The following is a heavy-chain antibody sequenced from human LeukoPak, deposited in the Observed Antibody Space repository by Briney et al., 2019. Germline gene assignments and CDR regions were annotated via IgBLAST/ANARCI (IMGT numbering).Heavy chain of an antibody. D-gene: IGHD3-3*01. CDR1: GGSISSSSYS. CDR3: ARLRFDFWSGYTHPYFDY. Sequence: KPSETLSLTCTVSGGSISSSSYSWGWIRQPPAKGLERIGSIYYSGTTYYNPSLKSRVTISVDTSKIQFSLKLSSVAATDTAVYFCARLRFDFWSGYTHPYFDYWGQGTLVTVSS. V-gene: IGHV4-39*01. J-gene: IGHJ4*02. CDR2: IYYSGTT.